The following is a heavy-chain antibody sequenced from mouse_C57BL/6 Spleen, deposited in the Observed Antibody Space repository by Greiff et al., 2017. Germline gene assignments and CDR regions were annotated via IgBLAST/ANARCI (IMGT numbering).Heavy chain of an antibody. CDR3: TTAYYSNSLDY. CDR1: GFNIKDDY. CDR2: IDPENGDT. V-gene: IGHV14-4*01. D-gene: IGHD2-5*01. J-gene: IGHJ2*01. Sequence: EVQLQQSGAELVRPGASVKLSCTASGFNIKDDYMYWVKQRPEQGLEWIGWIDPENGDTEYASKFQGKAPITADTSSNTAYLQLSSLTSEDTAVYYCTTAYYSNSLDYWGQGTTLTVSS.